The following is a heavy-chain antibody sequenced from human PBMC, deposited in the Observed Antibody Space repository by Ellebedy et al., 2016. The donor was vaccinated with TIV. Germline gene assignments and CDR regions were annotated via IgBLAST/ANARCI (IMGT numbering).Heavy chain of an antibody. D-gene: IGHD3-10*01. Sequence: PGGSLRLSCAGSGFTFSSYWMSWVRQAPGKGLEWVANINKDGSEKYYVDSVKGRFTISRDISKNMFYLQMNSLRAEDTAVYYCAKGYGSGSYYTFDPWGQGTLVTVSS. CDR2: INKDGSEK. J-gene: IGHJ5*02. CDR3: AKGYGSGSYYTFDP. CDR1: GFTFSSYW. V-gene: IGHV3-7*03.